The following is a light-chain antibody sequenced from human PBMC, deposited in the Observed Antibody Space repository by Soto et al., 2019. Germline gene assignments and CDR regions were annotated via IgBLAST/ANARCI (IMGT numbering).Light chain of an antibody. CDR1: QSVSNNY. V-gene: IGKV3-20*01. Sequence: EIVLTQSPGTLSLSPGERATLSCRASQSVSNNYLAWYKQKPGQAPRILIYGASNRATGIPDRFSGSGSGTDFTLTISRLEPEDFAVDYCQQYGSSGTFGQGTKVDIK. J-gene: IGKJ1*01. CDR2: GAS. CDR3: QQYGSSGT.